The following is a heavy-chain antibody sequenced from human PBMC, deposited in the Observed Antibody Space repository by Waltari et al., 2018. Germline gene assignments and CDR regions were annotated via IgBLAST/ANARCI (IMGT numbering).Heavy chain of an antibody. CDR3: ARDSNYYDSSGYFPPDAFDI. V-gene: IGHV1-18*01. CDR1: GYTFTSYG. Sequence: QVQLVQSGAEVKKPGASVKVSCKASGYTFTSYGISWVRQAPGQGLEWMGWISAYNGRVTMTTDTSTSTAYMELRSLRSDDTAVYYCARDSNYYDSSGYFPPDAFDIWGQGTMVTVSS. D-gene: IGHD3-22*01. J-gene: IGHJ3*02. CDR2: ISAYN.